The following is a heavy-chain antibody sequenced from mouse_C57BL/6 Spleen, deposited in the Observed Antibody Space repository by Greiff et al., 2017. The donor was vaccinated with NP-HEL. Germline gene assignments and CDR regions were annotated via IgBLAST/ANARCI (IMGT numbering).Heavy chain of an antibody. CDR1: GFTFSDYY. CDR2: INYDGSST. Sequence: EVKLVESEGGLVQPGSSMKLSCTASGFTFSDYYMAWVRQVPEKGLEWVANINYDGSSTYYLDSLKSRFIISRDNAKNILYLQLSRLKSEDTAAYYCARDLTTVVEDWYFDVWGTGTTVTVSS. V-gene: IGHV5-16*01. CDR3: ARDLTTVVEDWYFDV. J-gene: IGHJ1*03. D-gene: IGHD1-1*01.